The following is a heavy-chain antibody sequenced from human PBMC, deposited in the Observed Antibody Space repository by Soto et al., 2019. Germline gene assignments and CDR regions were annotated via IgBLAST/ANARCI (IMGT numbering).Heavy chain of an antibody. Sequence: QLQLQESGPGLVKPSETLSLTCTVSGGSISSSSYYWGWIRQPPGKGLEWIGSIYYSGNTYYNPSLKSRVTISVDTSKNQFPLKLTSVTAADTAVYYCARHDYGDYRAFDIWGQGTMVTVSS. V-gene: IGHV4-39*01. CDR2: IYYSGNT. D-gene: IGHD4-17*01. J-gene: IGHJ3*02. CDR1: GGSISSSSYY. CDR3: ARHDYGDYRAFDI.